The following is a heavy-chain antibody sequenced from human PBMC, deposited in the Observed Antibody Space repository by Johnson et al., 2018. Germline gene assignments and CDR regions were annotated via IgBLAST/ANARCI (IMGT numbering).Heavy chain of an antibody. D-gene: IGHD2-21*01. Sequence: QVQLQESGAEVKKPGSSVKVSCKASGGTFSSYAFSWVRQAPGQGLEWMGGIIPIYGTANYAQRFQGRVTVTADESTSTAYMELSSLRSEDTAVYYCARDRDWYEDIWGQGTMVTVSS. CDR1: GGTFSSYA. CDR3: ARDRDWYEDI. V-gene: IGHV1-69*01. J-gene: IGHJ3*02. CDR2: IIPIYGTA.